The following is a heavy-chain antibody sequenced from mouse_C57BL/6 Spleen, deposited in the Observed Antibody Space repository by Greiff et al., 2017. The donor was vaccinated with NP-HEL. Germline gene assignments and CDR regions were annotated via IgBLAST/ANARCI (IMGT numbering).Heavy chain of an antibody. J-gene: IGHJ2*01. CDR1: GYTFTSYW. D-gene: IGHD2-5*01. CDR2: IDPSDSET. Sequence: QVQLQQPGAELVRPGSSVKLSCKASGYTFTSYWMHWVKQRPIQGLEWIGNIDPSDSETHYNQKFKDKATLTVDKSSSTAYMQLSSLTSEDSAVYYCARSSNYAYYFDDWGQGTTLTVSS. CDR3: ARSSNYAYYFDD. V-gene: IGHV1-52*01.